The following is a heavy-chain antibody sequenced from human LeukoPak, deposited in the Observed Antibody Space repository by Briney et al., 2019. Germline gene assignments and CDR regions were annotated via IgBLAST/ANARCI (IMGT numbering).Heavy chain of an antibody. CDR2: ISGSGNNT. Sequence: GGSLRLSCAATGCTFSSFALSWVRPAPGKGLEWVSTISGSGNNTHYAVSVKGRFTIARDNSENTVYLQMNSLRAEDTAVYYCADPGGSGAQFDLWGRGTLLTVSS. CDR1: GCTFSSFA. CDR3: ADPGGSGAQFDL. J-gene: IGHJ2*01. V-gene: IGHV3-23*01. D-gene: IGHD3-10*01.